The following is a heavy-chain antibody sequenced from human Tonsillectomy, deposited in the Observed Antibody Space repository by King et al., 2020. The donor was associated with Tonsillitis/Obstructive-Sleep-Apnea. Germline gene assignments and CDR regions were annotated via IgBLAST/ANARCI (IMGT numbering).Heavy chain of an antibody. J-gene: IGHJ3*02. V-gene: IGHV4-4*07. CDR3: ARNDIVVVPAAIHAFDI. Sequence: VQLQESGPGLVKPSETLSLTCTVSGGSISSYYWSWIRQPAGKGLEWIGRIYTSGSTNSNPSLKSRVTMSVDTSKNQFSLKLSSVTAADTAVYYCARNDIVVVPAAIHAFDIWGHGTMVTVSS. D-gene: IGHD2-2*01. CDR1: GGSISSYY. CDR2: IYTSGST.